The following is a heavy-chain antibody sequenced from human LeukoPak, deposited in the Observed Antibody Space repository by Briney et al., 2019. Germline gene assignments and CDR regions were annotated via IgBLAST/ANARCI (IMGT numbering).Heavy chain of an antibody. J-gene: IGHJ3*02. Sequence: GGSLRLSCAASGFTSSNAWMSWVRQAPGKGLEWVGRIKSKTDGGTTDYAAPVKGRFTISRDDSKNTLYLQMNSLKTEDTAVYYCTTDDVVVPAALREAFDIWGQGTMVTVSS. CDR3: TTDDVVVPAALREAFDI. CDR2: IKSKTDGGTT. V-gene: IGHV3-15*01. D-gene: IGHD2-2*01. CDR1: GFTSSNAW.